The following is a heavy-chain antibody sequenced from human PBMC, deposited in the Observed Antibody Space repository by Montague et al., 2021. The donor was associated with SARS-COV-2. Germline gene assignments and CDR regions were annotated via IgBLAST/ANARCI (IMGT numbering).Heavy chain of an antibody. CDR2: LRNKAYGGTI. Sequence: SLRLSCATSGFSFEDYAMIWVRQAPGKGLEWVAFLRNKAYGGTIEYAASLKDRFIVSRDDSKATAYLQMTSLITEDTAVYYCGRAKSGRDYYHFYYAMDVWDQGTAVTVSS. CDR3: GRAKSGRDYYHFYYAMDV. CDR1: GFSFEDYA. J-gene: IGHJ6*02. V-gene: IGHV3-49*04. D-gene: IGHD1-1*01.